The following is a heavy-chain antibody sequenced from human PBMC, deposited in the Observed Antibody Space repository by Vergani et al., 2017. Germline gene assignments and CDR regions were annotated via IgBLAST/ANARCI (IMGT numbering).Heavy chain of an antibody. J-gene: IGHJ6*02. V-gene: IGHV4-59*01. CDR3: AGANDYYESMDV. CDR2: IYYSGST. Sequence: QVQLQESGPGLVKPSETLSLTCNVSGGSISTYYWSWIRQPPGKALEWIGYIYYSGSTKYNPSLTSRVTIVVDTSKNQLSLNLSSVTAADTAVYYCAGANDYYESMDVWGPGTTVTVAS. D-gene: IGHD3-16*01. CDR1: GGSISTYY.